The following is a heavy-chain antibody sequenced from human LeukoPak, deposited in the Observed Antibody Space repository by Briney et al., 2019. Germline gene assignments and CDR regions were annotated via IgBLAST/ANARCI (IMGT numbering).Heavy chain of an antibody. CDR1: GLTFSSYG. V-gene: IGHV3-23*01. D-gene: IGHD3-10*01. CDR3: AKVTGSGSYIADAFDI. Sequence: GGSLRLSCAASGLTFSSYGMNWVRQAPGKGLEWVSAISGSGDSTYHADSVRGRFTVSRDNSKNTLYLQMKSLSAEDTAVYYCAKVTGSGSYIADAFDIWGHGTVVTVSS. CDR2: ISGSGDST. J-gene: IGHJ3*02.